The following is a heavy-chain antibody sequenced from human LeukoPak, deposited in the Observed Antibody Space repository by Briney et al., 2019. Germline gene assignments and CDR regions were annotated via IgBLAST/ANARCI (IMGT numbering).Heavy chain of an antibody. Sequence: PGGSLRLSCAASGFTFDDYAMDWVRQTPGKCLEWDSGISWNSGIIGYADSVKGRFTISRDNAKNSLYLQMNSLRAEDTAVYYCARDHEAYCSGGSCSHYDYWGQGTLVTVSS. D-gene: IGHD2-15*01. V-gene: IGHV3-9*01. CDR1: GFTFDDYA. CDR3: ARDHEAYCSGGSCSHYDY. J-gene: IGHJ4*02. CDR2: ISWNSGII.